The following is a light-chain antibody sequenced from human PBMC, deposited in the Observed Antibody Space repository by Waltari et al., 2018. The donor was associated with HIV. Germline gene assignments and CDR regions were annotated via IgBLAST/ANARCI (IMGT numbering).Light chain of an antibody. J-gene: IGLJ3*02. Sequence: QSVLPQPPSASRTPGQWVPISCSGSISHIGSHTVNWYQQLQGTAPKPPIYTTNQRPSGVPDRFSGSKSGASACLAISGRQSDDEADYYCATWDDSLNGPVFGGGTKLTVL. CDR3: ATWDDSLNGPV. V-gene: IGLV1-44*01. CDR2: TTN. CDR1: ISHIGSHT.